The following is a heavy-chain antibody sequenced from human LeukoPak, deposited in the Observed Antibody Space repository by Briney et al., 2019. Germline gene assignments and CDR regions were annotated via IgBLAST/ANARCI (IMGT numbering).Heavy chain of an antibody. V-gene: IGHV3-23*01. Sequence: PGGSLRLSCAASGATFSKYGIKWVRQAAGAGLEYVSGISRSGDITHYADSVKGRFTISRDNVKNTLYLQMNSLRAEDTALYYCATEGFYYWGPGTQVTVSP. J-gene: IGHJ4*02. CDR1: GATFSKYG. CDR2: ISRSGDIT. CDR3: ATEGFYY.